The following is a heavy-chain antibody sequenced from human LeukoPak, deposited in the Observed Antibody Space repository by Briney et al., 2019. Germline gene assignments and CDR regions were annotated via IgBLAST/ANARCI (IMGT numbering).Heavy chain of an antibody. V-gene: IGHV1-8*01. J-gene: IGHJ4*02. D-gene: IGHD2-15*01. CDR2: MNPNSGNT. CDR3: ARAYCSGGSCYKV. Sequence: ASVKVSCKASGYTFTSYDINWVRQATGQGLEWMGWMNPNSGNTGYAQKFQGRVTMTRDTSISTAYMELSRLRSDDTAVYYCARAYCSGGSCYKVWGQGTLVTVSS. CDR1: GYTFTSYD.